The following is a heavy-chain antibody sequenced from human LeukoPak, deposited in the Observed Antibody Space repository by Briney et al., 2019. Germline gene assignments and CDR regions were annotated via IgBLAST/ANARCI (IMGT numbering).Heavy chain of an antibody. CDR1: GGSISSHY. D-gene: IGHD6-13*01. CDR2: IYYSGTT. J-gene: IGHJ4*02. Sequence: SETLSLTCTVSGGSISSHYWSWIRQPPGKGLEWIGYIYYSGTTNYNPSLKSRVTISVDTSKNQFSLKLSSVTAADTAVYYCARGVYIAAAQYGYWGRGTLVTVSS. CDR3: ARGVYIAAAQYGY. V-gene: IGHV4-59*11.